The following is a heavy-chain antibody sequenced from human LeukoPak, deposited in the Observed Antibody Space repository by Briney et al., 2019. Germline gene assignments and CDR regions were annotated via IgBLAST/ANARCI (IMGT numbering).Heavy chain of an antibody. V-gene: IGHV4-39*01. CDR3: ARHSRPYSSGYQEYFQH. J-gene: IGHJ1*01. CDR2: IYYSGST. Sequence: PSETLSLTCTVSGGSISSYYWSWIRQPPGKGLEWIGSIYYSGSTYYNPSLKSRVTISVDTSKNQFSLKLSSVTAADTAVYYCARHSRPYSSGYQEYFQHRGQGTLVTVSS. CDR1: GGSISSYY. D-gene: IGHD3-22*01.